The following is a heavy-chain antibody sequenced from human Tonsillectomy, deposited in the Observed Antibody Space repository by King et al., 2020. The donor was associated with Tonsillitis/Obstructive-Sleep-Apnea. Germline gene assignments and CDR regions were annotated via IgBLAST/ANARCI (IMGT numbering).Heavy chain of an antibody. J-gene: IGHJ6*02. D-gene: IGHD6-13*01. Sequence: VQLVESGGGLIQPGGSLRLSCAVSGFTVSSNYMSWVRQAPGKGLEWISVIYSGGSTYYADSVKGRFTISRDNSKNTVYLQMNSLRVEDTAVYYCARDQGVVVPADTYDSLAAAGPRYYYSLDVWGQGTTVTVSS. CDR3: ARDQGVVVPADTYDSLAAAGPRYYYSLDV. CDR1: GFTVSSNY. V-gene: IGHV3-53*01. CDR2: IYSGGST.